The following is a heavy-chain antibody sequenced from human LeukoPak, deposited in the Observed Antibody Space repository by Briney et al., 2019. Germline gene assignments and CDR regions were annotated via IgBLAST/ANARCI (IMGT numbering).Heavy chain of an antibody. V-gene: IGHV3-64D*06. CDR2: ISSSGGGT. CDR3: VKYSNSCYDP. J-gene: IGHJ5*02. Sequence: GGSLRLSCSASGFTFSSYAMHWVRQAPGKGLEYVSAISSSGGGTYYADSVKGRFTISRDNSKNTLYLQMSSLRAEGTAVYYCVKYSNSCYDPWGQGTLVTVSS. D-gene: IGHD6-13*01. CDR1: GFTFSSYA.